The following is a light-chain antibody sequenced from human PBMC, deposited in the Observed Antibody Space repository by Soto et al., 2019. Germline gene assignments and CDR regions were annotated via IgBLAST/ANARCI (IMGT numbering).Light chain of an antibody. CDR2: DAS. J-gene: IGKJ2*01. CDR3: QQYESFSPYT. V-gene: IGKV1-5*01. Sequence: DIQMTQSPSTLSAFVGDRVTITCRASQSVSSSLAWYQQKPGKAPKLLIYDASTSESGVPSRFSGSGYGTEFTLTINSLQPGDFATYYCQQYESFSPYTFGQGTKVDIK. CDR1: QSVSSS.